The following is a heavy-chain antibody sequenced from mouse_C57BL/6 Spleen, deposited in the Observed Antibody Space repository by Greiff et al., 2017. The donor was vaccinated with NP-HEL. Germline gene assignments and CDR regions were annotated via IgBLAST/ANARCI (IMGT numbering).Heavy chain of an antibody. Sequence: QVHVKQSGAELAKPGASVKLSCKASGYTFTSYWMHWVKQRPGQGLEWIGYINPSSGYTKYNQKFKDKATLTADKSSSTAYMQLSSLTYEDSAVYYCAKYGSFYYAMDYWGQGTSVTVSS. CDR2: INPSSGYT. V-gene: IGHV1-7*01. D-gene: IGHD1-1*01. CDR3: AKYGSFYYAMDY. J-gene: IGHJ4*01. CDR1: GYTFTSYW.